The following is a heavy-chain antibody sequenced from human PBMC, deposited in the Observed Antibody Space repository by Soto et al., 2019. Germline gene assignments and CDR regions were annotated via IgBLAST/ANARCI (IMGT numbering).Heavy chain of an antibody. CDR2: ISSSSSYI. V-gene: IGHV3-21*04. D-gene: IGHD5-12*01. J-gene: IGHJ4*02. Sequence: EVQQVESGGGLVKPGGSLRLSCAASGFTFSSYSRNWVRQAPGKGLEWVSSISSSSSYIYYADSVKGRFTISRDNAKNLLYLQMNSLRAEDTAVYYCAREVSKYSGYDFDYWGQGTLVTVSS. CDR3: AREVSKYSGYDFDY. CDR1: GFTFSSYS.